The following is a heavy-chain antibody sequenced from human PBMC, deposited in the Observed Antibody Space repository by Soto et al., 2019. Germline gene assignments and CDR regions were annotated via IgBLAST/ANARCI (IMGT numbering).Heavy chain of an antibody. Sequence: ASVKVSCKASGGTFSSYAISWVRQAPGQGLEWMGGIIPIFGTANYAQKFQGRVTITADESTSTAYMELSSLRSEDTAVYYCARDHGARYYDFWSSNGFDPWDQGTLVTVSS. J-gene: IGHJ5*02. D-gene: IGHD3-3*01. V-gene: IGHV1-69*13. CDR1: GGTFSSYA. CDR3: ARDHGARYYDFWSSNGFDP. CDR2: IIPIFGTA.